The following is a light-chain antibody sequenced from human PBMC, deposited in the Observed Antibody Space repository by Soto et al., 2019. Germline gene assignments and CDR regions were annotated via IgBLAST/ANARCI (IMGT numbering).Light chain of an antibody. J-gene: IGKJ1*01. CDR2: DVS. V-gene: IGKV3-20*01. CDR1: QSVSSAY. Sequence: EIVLTQSPGTLSLSPGERATLSCRASQSVSSAYLAWYQQKPGQAPRLLIYDVSSRATGIPDRFSGSGSGTDFTLTVSRLEPEDFAVYYCQQYGSSPETFGQGTKVYIK. CDR3: QQYGSSPET.